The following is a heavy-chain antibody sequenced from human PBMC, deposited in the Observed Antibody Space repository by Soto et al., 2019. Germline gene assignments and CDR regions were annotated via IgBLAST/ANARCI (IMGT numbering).Heavy chain of an antibody. CDR1: GFSITTYA. CDR3: AKVWFGESDGFDV. J-gene: IGHJ3*01. D-gene: IGHD3-10*01. Sequence: EVQLLESGGGLVQRGGSLRLSCAVSGFSITTYAMSWVRPAPGKGLEWVSEVSASGRSTTYADSVKGRFTTSKDTSKNTMSLQMNSLRVDDTAVYYCAKVWFGESDGFDVWGRGTMVRVSS. CDR2: VSASGRST. V-gene: IGHV3-23*01.